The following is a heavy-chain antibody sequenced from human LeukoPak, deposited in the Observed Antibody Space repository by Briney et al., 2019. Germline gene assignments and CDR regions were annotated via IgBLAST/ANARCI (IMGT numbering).Heavy chain of an antibody. V-gene: IGHV4-4*07. Sequence: SENLSRNCTVSGGSISSYYWGWIRQPAGKGLEWIGRIYTSGSTNYNPSLKSRVTMSVDTSKNQFSLKLSSVTAADTAVYYCARDPDYGDYGIDYWGQGTLVTASS. CDR1: GGSISSYY. J-gene: IGHJ4*02. CDR3: ARDPDYGDYGIDY. CDR2: IYTSGST. D-gene: IGHD4-17*01.